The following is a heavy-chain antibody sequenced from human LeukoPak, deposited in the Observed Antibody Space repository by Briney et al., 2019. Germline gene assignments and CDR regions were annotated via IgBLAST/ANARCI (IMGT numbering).Heavy chain of an antibody. J-gene: IGHJ4*02. V-gene: IGHV3-48*01. D-gene: IGHD2-21*01. CDR1: GFTFNKYN. Sequence: GGSLRLSCAASGFTFNKYNMNWVRQAPGKGLEWVSYINSGGSTTYYAASVKGRFTVSRDNAKNSLYLQMDSLSAEDPALYYCARDSTIVARFDYWGRGTLVTVSS. CDR3: ARDSTIVARFDY. CDR2: INSGGSTT.